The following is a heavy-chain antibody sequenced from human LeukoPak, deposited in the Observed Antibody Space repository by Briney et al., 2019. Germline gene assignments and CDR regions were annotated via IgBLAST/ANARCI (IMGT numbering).Heavy chain of an antibody. J-gene: IGHJ4*02. Sequence: SETLSLTCTVSRGSIRNYYWICIRRPPGKGLEWSGYIYYTGSTNYNPSLTSRVTISIDTSKNQFSLELGCVTAADTALYYCARHPGGENTQFDYWGQGTLVTVSS. D-gene: IGHD3-16*01. V-gene: IGHV4-59*08. CDR2: IYYTGST. CDR3: ARHPGGENTQFDY. CDR1: RGSIRNYY.